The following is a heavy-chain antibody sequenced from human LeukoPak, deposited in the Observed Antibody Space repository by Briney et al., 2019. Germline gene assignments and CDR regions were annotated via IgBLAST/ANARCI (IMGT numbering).Heavy chain of an antibody. V-gene: IGHV4-4*07. CDR1: GGSTSSYY. CDR3: ARSKSPDFWSGWSTDNCFDP. CDR2: IYTSGST. Sequence: SETLSLTCTVSGGSTSSYYWSWIRQPAGKGLEWIGRIYTSGSTNYNPSLKSRVTMSVDTSKNQFSLKLSSVTAADTAVYYCARSKSPDFWSGWSTDNCFDPWGQGTLVTVSS. J-gene: IGHJ5*02. D-gene: IGHD3-3*01.